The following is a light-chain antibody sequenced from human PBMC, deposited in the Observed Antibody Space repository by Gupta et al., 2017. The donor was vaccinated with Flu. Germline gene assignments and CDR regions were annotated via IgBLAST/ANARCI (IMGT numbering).Light chain of an antibody. CDR1: QDISNY. CDR3: QQYYSTPYT. CDR2: DAS. Sequence: DIQMTQSPSSLSASVRDRVTITCQASQDISNYLNWYQQKPGKAPKLLIYDASSLETGVPSRFSGRRSGTDFIFTITSLQPEDFATYFCQQYYSTPYTFGQGTKLEIK. V-gene: IGKV1-33*01. J-gene: IGKJ2*01.